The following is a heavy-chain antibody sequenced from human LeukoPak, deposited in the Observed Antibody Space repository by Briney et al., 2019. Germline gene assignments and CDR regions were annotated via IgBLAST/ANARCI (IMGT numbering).Heavy chain of an antibody. CDR1: GLTFSSYA. CDR3: AKVSEVVAVDPFDY. J-gene: IGHJ4*02. V-gene: IGHV3-23*01. CDR2: ISGSGDST. D-gene: IGHD3-22*01. Sequence: GGSLRLSCAASGLTFSSYAMSWVRRAPGKGLECVSVISGSGDSTYYADSVKGRLTISRDNSKNTLYLQMNSLRAEDTAVYYCAKVSEVVAVDPFDYWGQGTLVTVSS.